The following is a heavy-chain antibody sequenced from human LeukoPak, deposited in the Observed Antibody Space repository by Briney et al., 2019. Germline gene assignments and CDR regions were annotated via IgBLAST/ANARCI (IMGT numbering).Heavy chain of an antibody. V-gene: IGHV3-30*03. D-gene: IGHD3-10*01. Sequence: GGSLRLSCAASGFTFTNYGMHWVRQAPGKGLEWVALITYDGYYKYYSDAVKGRFTISSDTSKNTLYLQMNSLRAEDTAVYYCARDLSPVVRASPMGYWGQGTPVTVSS. CDR2: ITYDGYYK. CDR1: GFTFTNYG. J-gene: IGHJ4*02. CDR3: ARDLSPVVRASPMGY.